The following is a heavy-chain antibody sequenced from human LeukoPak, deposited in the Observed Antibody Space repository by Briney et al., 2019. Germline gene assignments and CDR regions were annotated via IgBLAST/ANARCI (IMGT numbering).Heavy chain of an antibody. CDR3: ARLGMATADY. V-gene: IGHV4-61*02. CDR1: GGSISSGSYY. J-gene: IGHJ4*02. CDR2: IYTSGST. Sequence: SETLSLTCTVSGGSISSGSYYWSWIRQPAGKGLEWIGRIYTSGSTNYNPSLKSRVTISVDTSKNQFSLKLSSVTAADTAVYYCARLGMATADYWGQGTLVTVSS. D-gene: IGHD5-24*01.